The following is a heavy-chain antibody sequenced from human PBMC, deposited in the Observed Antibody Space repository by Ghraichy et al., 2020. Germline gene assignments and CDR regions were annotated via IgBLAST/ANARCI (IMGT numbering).Heavy chain of an antibody. V-gene: IGHV3-43*01. CDR3: AKDNDYGDYVSYYGMDV. D-gene: IGHD4-17*01. J-gene: IGHJ6*02. CDR2: ISWDGGST. Sequence: GESLNTSCAASGFTFDDYTMHWVRQAPGKGLEWVSLISWDGGSTYYADSVKGRFTISRDNSKNSLYLQMNSLRTEDTALYYCAKDNDYGDYVSYYGMDVWGQGTTVTVSS. CDR1: GFTFDDYT.